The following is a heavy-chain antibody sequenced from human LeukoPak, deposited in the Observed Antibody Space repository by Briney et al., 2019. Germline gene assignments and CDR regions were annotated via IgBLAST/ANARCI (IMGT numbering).Heavy chain of an antibody. D-gene: IGHD4-17*01. CDR2: IYYSGST. CDR3: ARHTISDYSLPRDHYYYGMDV. CDR1: GGSISSYY. V-gene: IGHV4-59*08. J-gene: IGHJ6*02. Sequence: PSETLSLTCTVSGGSISSYYWSWIRQPPGKGLEWIGYIYYSGSTNYNPSLKSRVTISVDTSKNQFSLKLSSVTAADTAVYYCARHTISDYSLPRDHYYYGMDVWGQGTTVTVSS.